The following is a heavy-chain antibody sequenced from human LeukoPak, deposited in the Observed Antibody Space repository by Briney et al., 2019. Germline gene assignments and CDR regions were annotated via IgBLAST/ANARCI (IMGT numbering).Heavy chain of an antibody. CDR2: IYYSGST. Sequence: SETLSLTCSVSSRSLSSSSYYWGWIRQPPGRGLEWIGSIYYSGSTYYKPSLKSRVTISIDTSKSQFSLKLSSVTAADTAVYYCARETGATTYYYYYYMDVWGKGTTVTVSS. D-gene: IGHD1-26*01. CDR3: ARETGATTYYYYYYMDV. CDR1: SRSLSSSSYY. J-gene: IGHJ6*03. V-gene: IGHV4-39*07.